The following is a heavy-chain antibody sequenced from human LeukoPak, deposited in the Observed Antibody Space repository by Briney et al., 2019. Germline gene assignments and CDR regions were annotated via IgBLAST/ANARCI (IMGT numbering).Heavy chain of an antibody. CDR3: ARGLSLLYYMDV. Sequence: GGSLRLSCAASGFTFSSYGMHWVREAPGKGLEWVAFIRYDGSNKYYADSVKGRFTISRDNAKNTLYLQMNSLRAEDTAVYYCARGLSLLYYMDVWGKGTTVTVSS. V-gene: IGHV3-30*02. J-gene: IGHJ6*03. CDR1: GFTFSSYG. D-gene: IGHD5/OR15-5a*01. CDR2: IRYDGSNK.